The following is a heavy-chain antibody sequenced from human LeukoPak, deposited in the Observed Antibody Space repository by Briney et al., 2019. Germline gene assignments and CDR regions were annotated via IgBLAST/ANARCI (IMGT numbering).Heavy chain of an antibody. D-gene: IGHD3-22*01. Sequence: GRSLRLSCAASGFTFSSYGMHWVRQAPGKGLEWVVVISYDGSNKYYADSVKGRFTISRDNSKNTLYLQMNSLRAEDTAVYYCAKTPYYYDSSGCFDYWGQGTLVTVSS. CDR2: ISYDGSNK. V-gene: IGHV3-30*18. CDR1: GFTFSSYG. CDR3: AKTPYYYDSSGCFDY. J-gene: IGHJ4*02.